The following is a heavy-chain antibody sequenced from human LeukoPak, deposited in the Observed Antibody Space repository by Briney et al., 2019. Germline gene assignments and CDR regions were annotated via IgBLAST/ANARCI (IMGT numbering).Heavy chain of an antibody. V-gene: IGHV4-59*01. D-gene: IGHD3-22*01. CDR1: GGSISSSY. Sequence: SETLSLTCTVSGGSISSSYRSWIRQPPGKGLEWIGHIYYSGNTNYNASLKSRVTISVDTSKNQFSLNLSSVTAADTAVYYCARDSYYYDSSGYFSDAFDMWGQGTMVTVSS. CDR3: ARDSYYYDSSGYFSDAFDM. J-gene: IGHJ3*02. CDR2: IYYSGNT.